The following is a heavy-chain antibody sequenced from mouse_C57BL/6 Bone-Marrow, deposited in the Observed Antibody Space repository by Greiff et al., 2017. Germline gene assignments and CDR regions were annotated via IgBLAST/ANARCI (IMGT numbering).Heavy chain of an antibody. CDR1: GYTFTSYG. CDR3: ARGDYYGSSYYAMDY. CDR2: IYPRSGNT. D-gene: IGHD1-1*01. Sequence: VQLQESGAELARPGASVKLSCKASGYTFTSYGISWVKQRPGQGLEWIGEIYPRSGNTYYNEKFKGKATLTADKSSSTAYMELRSLTSEDSAVYFCARGDYYGSSYYAMDYWGQGTSVTVSS. V-gene: IGHV1-81*01. J-gene: IGHJ4*01.